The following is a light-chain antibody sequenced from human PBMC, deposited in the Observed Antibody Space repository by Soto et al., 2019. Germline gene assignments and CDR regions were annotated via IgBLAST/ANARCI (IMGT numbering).Light chain of an antibody. CDR3: SSHTSSTYWV. CDR1: TSDIGRYNF. Sequence: QSALTQPASVSGSPGQSITISCSGTTSDIGRYNFVSWYQQHPGKAPKLIIYEVTVRPSGLSNRFSASKSGTTASLTISVLQDEDEAVYYCSSHTSSTYWVFGGGTKLTVL. V-gene: IGLV2-14*01. J-gene: IGLJ3*02. CDR2: EVT.